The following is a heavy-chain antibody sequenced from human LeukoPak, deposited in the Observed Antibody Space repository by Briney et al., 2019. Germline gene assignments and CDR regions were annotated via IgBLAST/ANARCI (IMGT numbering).Heavy chain of an antibody. Sequence: GGSLRLSCAASGFTFSTYAVNWVRQAPGKGLEWVSTISGSGDSTYYADSVKGRFTISRDNSKDTLYLQMSCVRVDDTAVYYCAKDHAVTYYDILTGYYHWGQGTLVTVSS. CDR3: AKDHAVTYYDILTGYYH. V-gene: IGHV3-23*01. CDR1: GFTFSTYA. J-gene: IGHJ4*02. CDR2: ISGSGDST. D-gene: IGHD3-9*01.